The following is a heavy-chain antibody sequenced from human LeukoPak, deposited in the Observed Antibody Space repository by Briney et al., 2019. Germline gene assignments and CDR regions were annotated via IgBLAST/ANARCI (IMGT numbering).Heavy chain of an antibody. CDR3: AKIAGRGPWGDY. CDR2: ISENT. D-gene: IGHD3-10*01. CDR1: GFTFSSPA. V-gene: IGHV3-23*01. Sequence: GGSLTLSCAPSGFTFSSPAMTWVRRAPGKGLEWVSSISENTYYAASVKGRFTISKDTSKNTLYLQMNSLRAEDTALYYCAKIAGRGPWGDYWGQGTLVTVPS. J-gene: IGHJ4*02.